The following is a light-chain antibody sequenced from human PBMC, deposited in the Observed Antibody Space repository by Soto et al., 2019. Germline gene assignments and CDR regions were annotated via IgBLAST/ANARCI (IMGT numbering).Light chain of an antibody. CDR3: CSYAGSREV. CDR2: DVN. V-gene: IGLV2-11*01. Sequence: QSALTQPRSVSGSHGQSVTISCTGTSSDVGGYNYVSWYQQHPGKAPKLMIYDVNKRPSGVPDRYSGSKSGNTDSLTISGHQAADEADYYCCSYAGSREVFGGGTKVTVL. CDR1: SSDVGGYNY. J-gene: IGLJ2*01.